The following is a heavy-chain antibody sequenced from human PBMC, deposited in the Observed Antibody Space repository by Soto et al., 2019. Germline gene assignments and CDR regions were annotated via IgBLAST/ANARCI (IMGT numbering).Heavy chain of an antibody. J-gene: IGHJ6*03. CDR2: ISWNSGSI. CDR3: AKDRLPTYYYYYMDV. CDR1: GFTFDDYA. V-gene: IGHV3-9*01. D-gene: IGHD2-2*01. Sequence: GGSLRLSCAASGFTFDDYAMHWVRQAPGKGLEWVSGISWNSGSIGYADSVKGRFTISRDNAKNSLYLQMNSLRAEDTALYYCAKDRLPTYYYYYMDVWGKGTTVTVSS.